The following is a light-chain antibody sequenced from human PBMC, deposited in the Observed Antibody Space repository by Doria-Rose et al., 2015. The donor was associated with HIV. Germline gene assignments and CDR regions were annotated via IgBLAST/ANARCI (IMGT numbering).Light chain of an antibody. CDR1: SSNIGAGFD. J-gene: IGLJ1*01. CDR2: GNT. V-gene: IGLV1-40*01. Sequence: QSVLTQPPSVSGAPGQRVAISCTGSSSNIGAGFDVNWYQQFPGTAPKLLIHGNTNRPSGVPDRFSGSKSGTSASLAISGLRAEDEADYYCQSYDGRLSVYVLGTGTKVTVL. CDR3: QSYDGRLSVYV.